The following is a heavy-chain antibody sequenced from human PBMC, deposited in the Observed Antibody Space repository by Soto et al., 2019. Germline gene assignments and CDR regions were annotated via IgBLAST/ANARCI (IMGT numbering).Heavy chain of an antibody. J-gene: IGHJ5*02. CDR1: GFTFSEYS. V-gene: IGHV3-64D*06. Sequence: PGGSLRLSCSASGFTFSEYSMHWVRQAPGKGLQYVSTISSDGDITYYADSVKGRFTISRDKSKNTVELQMNSLRPEDTAVYYCVKVSTCYDILTGYYSTNFFDPWGQGTLVTVSS. D-gene: IGHD3-9*01. CDR2: ISSDGDIT. CDR3: VKVSTCYDILTGYYSTNFFDP.